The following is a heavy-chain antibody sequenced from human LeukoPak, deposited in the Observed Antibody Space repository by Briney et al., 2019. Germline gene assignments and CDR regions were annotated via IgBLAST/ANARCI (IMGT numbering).Heavy chain of an antibody. V-gene: IGHV3-23*01. Sequence: GGSLRLSCAASGFTFSSYTMHWVRQAPGKGLEWVSAISGSGGSTYYADSVKGRFTISRDNSKNTLYLQMNSLRAEDTAVYYCAKAYDILTGVLDYWGQGTLVTVSS. J-gene: IGHJ4*02. CDR2: ISGSGGST. CDR3: AKAYDILTGVLDY. CDR1: GFTFSSYT. D-gene: IGHD3-9*01.